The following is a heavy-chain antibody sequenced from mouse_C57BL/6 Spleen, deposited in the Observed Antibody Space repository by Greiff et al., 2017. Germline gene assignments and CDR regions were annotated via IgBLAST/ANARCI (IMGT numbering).Heavy chain of an antibody. Sequence: EVHLVESGPGLVKPSQSLSLTCSVTGYSITSGYYWNWIRQFPGNKLEWMGYISYDGSNNYNPSLKNRISITRDTSKNQFFLKLNSVTTEDTATYYCASYGSSYAMDYWGQGTSVTVSS. CDR3: ASYGSSYAMDY. CDR1: GYSITSGYY. J-gene: IGHJ4*01. V-gene: IGHV3-6*01. D-gene: IGHD1-1*01. CDR2: ISYDGSN.